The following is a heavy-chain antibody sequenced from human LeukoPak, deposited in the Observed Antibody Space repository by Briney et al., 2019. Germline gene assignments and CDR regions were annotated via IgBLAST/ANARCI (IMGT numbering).Heavy chain of an antibody. Sequence: GGSLRLSCAASGFTFSNYGMHWVRQAPGKGLEWVAIISYDGSNKYYADSVKGRFTISGDNSKNTLDLQMNSLRAEDTAVYYCAKDLSVADWGQGTLVTVSS. V-gene: IGHV3-30*18. J-gene: IGHJ1*01. D-gene: IGHD6-19*01. CDR2: ISYDGSNK. CDR1: GFTFSNYG. CDR3: AKDLSVAD.